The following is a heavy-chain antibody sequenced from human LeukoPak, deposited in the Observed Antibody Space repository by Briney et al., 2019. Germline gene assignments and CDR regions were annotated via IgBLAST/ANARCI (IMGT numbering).Heavy chain of an antibody. CDR1: GFTVSSNY. CDR3: ARAPGDGWFGEGYYFDY. Sequence: GGSLRLSCAASGFTVSSNYMSWVRQAPGKGLEWVSIIYSGGSTYYADSVKGRFTISRDNSKNTLYLQMNSLRAEDTAVYYCARAPGDGWFGEGYYFDYWGQGTLVTVSS. D-gene: IGHD3-10*01. V-gene: IGHV3-66*01. CDR2: IYSGGST. J-gene: IGHJ4*02.